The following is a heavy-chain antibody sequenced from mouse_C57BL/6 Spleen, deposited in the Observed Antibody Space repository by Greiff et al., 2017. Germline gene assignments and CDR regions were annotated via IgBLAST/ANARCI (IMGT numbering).Heavy chain of an antibody. CDR3: ARKSYSNYFDY. J-gene: IGHJ2*01. D-gene: IGHD2-5*01. CDR1: GFTFSDYG. V-gene: IGHV5-17*01. Sequence: EVKLQESGGGLVKPGGSLKLSCAASGFTFSDYGMHWVRQAPEKGLEWVAYISSGSSTIYYADTVKGRFTIPRDNAKNTLFLQMTRLGSEDTAMYYCARKSYSNYFDYWGQGTTLTVSS. CDR2: ISSGSSTI.